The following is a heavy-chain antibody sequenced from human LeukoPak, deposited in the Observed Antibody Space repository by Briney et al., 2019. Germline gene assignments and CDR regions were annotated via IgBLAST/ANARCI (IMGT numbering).Heavy chain of an antibody. J-gene: IGHJ5*02. CDR1: GYTFTSYS. V-gene: IGHV1-18*01. D-gene: IGHD6-13*01. CDR3: ARPIVAAGSNWFDP. CDR2: ISVYNGNT. Sequence: ASVKVSRKASGYTFTSYSICWVRQAPGPGLEGMGWISVYNGNTNYAQKLQGRVTMTTDTSTSTAYMELRSLRSDDTAVYYCARPIVAAGSNWFDPWGQGTLVTVSS.